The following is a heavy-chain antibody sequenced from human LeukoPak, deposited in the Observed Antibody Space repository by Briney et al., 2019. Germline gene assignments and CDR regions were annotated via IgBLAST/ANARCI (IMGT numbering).Heavy chain of an antibody. CDR3: EREGDILGATIDS. CDR1: DYSISSGYF. Sequence: PSETLSLTCVASDYSISSGYFWGWIRQPPGKGLEWIGSISHSGTTYYNPSFKSRVTISLDTSKNQFSLKLRSLTAADTAFYYCEREGDILGATIDSWGQGTLVTVSS. J-gene: IGHJ4*02. D-gene: IGHD1-26*01. V-gene: IGHV4-38-2*02. CDR2: ISHSGTT.